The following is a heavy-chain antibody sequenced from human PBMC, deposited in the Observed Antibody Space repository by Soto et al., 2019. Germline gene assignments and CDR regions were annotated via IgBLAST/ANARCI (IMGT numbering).Heavy chain of an antibody. Sequence: GASVKVSCKTSGYSFTKYGLHWVRQAPGQRLEWMGWINPGNGDTKYSQKFQGIVTITRDTSETTAYMELSSLRSEDSAVFYCARTDCSSTSCYNYYYYGMDVWGQGTTVTVSS. J-gene: IGHJ6*02. V-gene: IGHV1-3*01. CDR1: GYSFTKYG. CDR3: ARTDCSSTSCYNYYYYGMDV. CDR2: INPGNGDT. D-gene: IGHD2-2*01.